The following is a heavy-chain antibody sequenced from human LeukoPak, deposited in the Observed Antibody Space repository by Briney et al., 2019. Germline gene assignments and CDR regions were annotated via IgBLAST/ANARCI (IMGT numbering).Heavy chain of an antibody. Sequence: ASVKVSCKASGGTFSSYAISWVRQAPGKGLEWMGRIIPIFGIANYAQKFQGRVTITADKSTSTAYMELSSLRSEDTAVYYCARVRGYYYDSSGFSLDYWGQGTLVTVSS. V-gene: IGHV1-69*04. D-gene: IGHD3-22*01. CDR3: ARVRGYYYDSSGFSLDY. CDR1: GGTFSSYA. J-gene: IGHJ4*02. CDR2: IIPIFGIA.